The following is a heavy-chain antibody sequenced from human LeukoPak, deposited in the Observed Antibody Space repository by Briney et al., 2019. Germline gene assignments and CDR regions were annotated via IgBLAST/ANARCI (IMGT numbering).Heavy chain of an antibody. D-gene: IGHD6-13*01. CDR2: INPNSGVT. J-gene: IGHJ4*02. V-gene: IGHV1-2*02. Sequence: ASVKVSCKASGYTFTDYYIHWVRQAPGQGLEWMEWINPNSGVTNYAQKFQGRVTMTRDTSITTAYMELSRLRSDDTAVYYCARAPHIAAAGASPPYYFDYWGQGTLVTVSS. CDR1: GYTFTDYY. CDR3: ARAPHIAAAGASPPYYFDY.